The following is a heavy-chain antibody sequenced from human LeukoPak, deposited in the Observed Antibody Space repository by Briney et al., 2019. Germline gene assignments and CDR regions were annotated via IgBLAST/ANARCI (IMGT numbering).Heavy chain of an antibody. V-gene: IGHV1-69*13. J-gene: IGHJ4*02. D-gene: IGHD1-26*01. Sequence: ASVKVSCKASGGTFSSYAISWVRQAPGQGLEWMGGIIPIFGTANYAQKFQGRVTITADESTSTAYMELSSLRSEDTAMYYCARGGVGATRHFDYWGQGTLVTVSS. CDR1: GGTFSSYA. CDR3: ARGGVGATRHFDY. CDR2: IIPIFGTA.